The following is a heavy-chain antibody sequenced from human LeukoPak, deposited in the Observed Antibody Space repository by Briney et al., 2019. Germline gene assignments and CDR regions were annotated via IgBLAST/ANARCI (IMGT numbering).Heavy chain of an antibody. V-gene: IGHV3-30*03. D-gene: IGHD2-2*01. CDR1: GFTFSSYG. J-gene: IGHJ4*02. Sequence: GRSLRLSCAASGFTFSSYGMHWVRQAPGKGLEWVAVISYDGSNKYYADSVKGRFTISRDNSKNTLYLQMNSLRAEDTAVYYCARVGKYPFFDYWGQGTLVTVSS. CDR3: ARVGKYPFFDY. CDR2: ISYDGSNK.